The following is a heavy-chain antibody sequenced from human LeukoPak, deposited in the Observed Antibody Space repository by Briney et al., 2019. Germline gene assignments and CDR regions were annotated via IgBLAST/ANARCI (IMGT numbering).Heavy chain of an antibody. Sequence: SQTLSLTCTVSGGSISSYYWSWIRQPAGRGLEWIGRIYTSGSTNYNPSLKSRVTISVDTSKNQFSLKLSSVTAADTAVYYCTRGSIAYYYMDVWGKGTTVTISS. D-gene: IGHD3-22*01. CDR3: TRGSIAYYYMDV. CDR2: IYTSGST. CDR1: GGSISSYY. J-gene: IGHJ6*03. V-gene: IGHV4-4*07.